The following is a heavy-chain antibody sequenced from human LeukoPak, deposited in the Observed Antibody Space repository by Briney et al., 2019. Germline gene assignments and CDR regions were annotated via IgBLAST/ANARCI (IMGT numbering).Heavy chain of an antibody. V-gene: IGHV4-34*01. J-gene: IGHJ6*02. Sequence: SETLSLTCAVYGGSFSGYYWSWIRQPPGKGLEWIGEINHSGSTNYNPSLKSRVTISVDTSKNQFSLKLSSVTAADTAVYYCARDRRGHIVVVTAHYYYYYGMDVWGQGTTVTVSS. D-gene: IGHD2-21*02. CDR2: INHSGST. CDR3: ARDRRGHIVVVTAHYYYYYGMDV. CDR1: GGSFSGYY.